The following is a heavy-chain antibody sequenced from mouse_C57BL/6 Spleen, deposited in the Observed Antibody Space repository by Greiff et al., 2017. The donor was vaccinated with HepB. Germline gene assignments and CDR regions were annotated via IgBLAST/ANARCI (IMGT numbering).Heavy chain of an antibody. CDR3: ARGYYGRRYFDV. Sequence: QVQLQQSGAELVKPGASVKLSCKASGYTFTSYWMHWVKQRPGQGLEWIGMIHPNSGSTNYNEKFKSKATLTVDKSSSTAYMQLSSLTSEDSAVYYCARGYYGRRYFDVWGTGTTVTVSS. CDR1: GYTFTSYW. V-gene: IGHV1-64*01. D-gene: IGHD1-1*01. CDR2: IHPNSGST. J-gene: IGHJ1*03.